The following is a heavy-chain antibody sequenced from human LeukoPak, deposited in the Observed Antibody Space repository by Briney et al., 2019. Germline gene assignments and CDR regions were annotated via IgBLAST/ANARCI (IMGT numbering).Heavy chain of an antibody. Sequence: SETLSLTCTVSGGSISSYYWSWIRQPPGKGLEWIGYIYTSGSTNYNPSLKSRVTISVDTSKNQFSLKLSSVTAADTAVYYCARLIVEQLVRGVGGYYYYYYYMDVWGKGTTVTVSS. V-gene: IGHV4-4*09. J-gene: IGHJ6*03. D-gene: IGHD6-6*01. CDR1: GGSISSYY. CDR2: IYTSGST. CDR3: ARLIVEQLVRGVGGYYYYYYYMDV.